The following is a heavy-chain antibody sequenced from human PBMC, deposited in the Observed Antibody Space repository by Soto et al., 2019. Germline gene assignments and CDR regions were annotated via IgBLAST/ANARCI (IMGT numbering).Heavy chain of an antibody. CDR2: INHVGIT. Sequence: SEMLSLRKAFADLSSSGFYWSLLRPSTGKGLEWLGDINHVGITNYNPSLKSRVSIPVDTSKSQFSLKLSSVTAADTAVYYCARAHDFWGGRQQPIDSWGQGTRVTVSA. V-gene: IGHV4-34*01. D-gene: IGHD3-3*01. CDR1: DLSSSGFY. CDR3: ARAHDFWGGRQQPIDS. J-gene: IGHJ4*02.